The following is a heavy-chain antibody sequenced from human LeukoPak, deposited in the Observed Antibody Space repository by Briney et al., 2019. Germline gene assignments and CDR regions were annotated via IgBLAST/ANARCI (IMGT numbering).Heavy chain of an antibody. Sequence: SGPALVQPTQTLTLTCTFSGFSLSTSGMCVSWIRQPPGKALEWLARIDWDDDKYYSTSLKTRLTISKDTSKNQVVLTMTNMDPVDTATYYCAGGTAMVSVSFDYWGQGTLVTVSS. CDR1: GFSLSTSGMC. CDR2: IDWDDDK. CDR3: AGGTAMVSVSFDY. J-gene: IGHJ4*02. D-gene: IGHD5-18*01. V-gene: IGHV2-70*11.